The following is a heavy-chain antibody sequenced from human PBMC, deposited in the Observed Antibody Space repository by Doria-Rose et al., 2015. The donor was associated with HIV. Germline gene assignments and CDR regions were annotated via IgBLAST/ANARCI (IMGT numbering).Heavy chain of an antibody. J-gene: IGHJ3*02. V-gene: IGHV4-34*01. CDR2: ITHSGST. Sequence: WSWIRQSPGKGLEWIGDITHSGSTNYNPSLKSRLSISVDTSKNQFSLKLNSVTAADTAVYYCASSDLTGDFGFHIWVQGTTVTV. CDR3: ASSDLTGDFGFHI. D-gene: IGHD1-20*01.